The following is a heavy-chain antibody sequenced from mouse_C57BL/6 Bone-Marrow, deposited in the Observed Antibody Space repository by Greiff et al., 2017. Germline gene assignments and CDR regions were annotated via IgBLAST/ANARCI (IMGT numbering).Heavy chain of an antibody. J-gene: IGHJ3*01. CDR3: TRGDDYGFAY. V-gene: IGHV5-9-1*02. D-gene: IGHD2-4*01. CDR2: ISSGGDYI. CDR1: GFTFSSSA. Sequence: EVMLVESGEGLVKPGGSLKLSCAASGFTFSSSAMSWVRQTPEKRLEWVAYISSGGDYIYYADTVKGRFTISRDHARNTLYLQMSSLKSGDTAMYYCTRGDDYGFAYWGQGTLVTVSA.